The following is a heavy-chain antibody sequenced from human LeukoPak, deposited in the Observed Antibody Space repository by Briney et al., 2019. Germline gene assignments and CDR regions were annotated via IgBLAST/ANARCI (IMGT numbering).Heavy chain of an antibody. J-gene: IGHJ4*02. CDR3: ARIPSSGYSGYDLGY. D-gene: IGHD5-12*01. CDR1: GGTFSSYA. V-gene: IGHV1-69*01. Sequence: SVKVPCKASGGTFSSYAISWVRQAPGQGLEWMGGIIPIFGTANYAQKFQGRVTITADGSTSTAYMELSSLRSEDTAVYYCARIPSSGYSGYDLGYWGQGTLVTVSS. CDR2: IIPIFGTA.